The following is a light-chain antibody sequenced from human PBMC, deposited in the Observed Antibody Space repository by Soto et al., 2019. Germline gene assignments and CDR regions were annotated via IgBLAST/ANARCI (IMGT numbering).Light chain of an antibody. V-gene: IGLV2-11*01. Sequence: QSALTQPRSVSGSPGQSVTISCTGTSSDVGAYDYVSWYQQHPGKAPKLIIYDVSKRPSGVPDRFSGSKSGNTASLTISGLQAEDEADYYCCSYAGSYTFEVFGGGTKLTV. CDR3: CSYAGSYTFEV. CDR2: DVS. CDR1: SSDVGAYDY. J-gene: IGLJ2*01.